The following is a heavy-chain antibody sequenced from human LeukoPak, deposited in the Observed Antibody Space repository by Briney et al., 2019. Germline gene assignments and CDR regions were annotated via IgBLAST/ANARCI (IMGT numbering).Heavy chain of an antibody. Sequence: PGGSLRLSCAASGIIVSNNYMNWVRQAPGKGLEWVSLIYSGGDTDYADSVKGRFTISRDNSKNTLYLQMNSLRAEDTAVYYCAKDPSGYDPYYFDYWGQGTLVTVSS. D-gene: IGHD5-12*01. CDR2: IYSGGDT. CDR1: GIIVSNNY. J-gene: IGHJ4*02. CDR3: AKDPSGYDPYYFDY. V-gene: IGHV3-66*01.